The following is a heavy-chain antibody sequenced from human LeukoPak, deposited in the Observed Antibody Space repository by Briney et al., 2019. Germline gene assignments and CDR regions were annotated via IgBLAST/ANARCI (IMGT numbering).Heavy chain of an antibody. CDR2: INHSGST. CDR1: GGSFSGYY. V-gene: IGHV4-34*01. D-gene: IGHD3-3*01. CDR3: ARGNDFWSGYLSRWFDP. Sequence: SETLSLTXAVYGGSFSGYYWSWIRQPPGKGLEWIGEINHSGSTNYNPSLKSRVTISVDTSKNQFSLKLSSVTAADTAVYYCARGNDFWSGYLSRWFDPWGQGTLVTVSS. J-gene: IGHJ5*02.